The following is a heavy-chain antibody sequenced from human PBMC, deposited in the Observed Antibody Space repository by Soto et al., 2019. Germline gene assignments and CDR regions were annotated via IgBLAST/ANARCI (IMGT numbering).Heavy chain of an antibody. Sequence: HPGGSLRLSCAASGFTFSNYWMVWVRHAPGKRLEWVGNIKEDGSETYYVDSVKGRFTISRDNAKNSLYLQMNSLRAEDRAVYYCVKDAHRGGDFDYWGQGTLVTVSS. V-gene: IGHV3-7*01. CDR3: VKDAHRGGDFDY. CDR1: GFTFSNYW. D-gene: IGHD2-21*01. J-gene: IGHJ4*02. CDR2: IKEDGSET.